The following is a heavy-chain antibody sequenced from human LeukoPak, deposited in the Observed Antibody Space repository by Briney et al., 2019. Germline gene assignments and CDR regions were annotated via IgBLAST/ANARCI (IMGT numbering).Heavy chain of an antibody. CDR2: IYPGDSDT. CDR3: ARRGPRAYNLGFAEVDY. Sequence: GESLKISCKGSGYSFTNYWIGWVRQMPGKGLEWMGIIYPGDSDTRYSPSFEGQVTISVDKSISTAYLQWGSLKASDTAMYYCARRGPRAYNLGFAEVDYWGQGTLVTVSS. D-gene: IGHD1-1*01. V-gene: IGHV5-51*01. CDR1: GYSFTNYW. J-gene: IGHJ4*02.